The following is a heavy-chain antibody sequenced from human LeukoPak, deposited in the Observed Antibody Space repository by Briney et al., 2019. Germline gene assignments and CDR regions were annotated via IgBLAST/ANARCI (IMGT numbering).Heavy chain of an antibody. Sequence: PGGSLRLSCAASGFTFSSYAMHWVRQAPGKGLEWVAVISYDGGYKYYADSVKGRFTISRDNSKNTLYLQMNSLRAEDTAVYYCARGLRNYDILTGYYRTDAFDIWGQGTMVTVSS. J-gene: IGHJ3*02. V-gene: IGHV3-30-3*01. CDR3: ARGLRNYDILTGYYRTDAFDI. D-gene: IGHD3-9*01. CDR1: GFTFSSYA. CDR2: ISYDGGYK.